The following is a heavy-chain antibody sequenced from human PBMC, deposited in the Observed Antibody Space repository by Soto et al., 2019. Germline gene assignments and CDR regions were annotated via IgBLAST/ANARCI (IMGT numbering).Heavy chain of an antibody. Sequence: EVQLVESGGGLVKPGGSLRLSCAASGFTFSSYSMNWVRQAPGKGLEWVSTITTSSTSIYYADSVKGRFTISRDNAKNSLYPQMNSLRVEDTAVYYCARVQGLASHIWGQGTMVTVSS. CDR2: ITTSSTSI. V-gene: IGHV3-21*01. D-gene: IGHD6-19*01. J-gene: IGHJ3*02. CDR3: ARVQGLASHI. CDR1: GFTFSSYS.